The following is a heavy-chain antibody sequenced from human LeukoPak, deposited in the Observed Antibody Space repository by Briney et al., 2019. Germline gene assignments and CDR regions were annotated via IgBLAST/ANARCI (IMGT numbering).Heavy chain of an antibody. V-gene: IGHV3-49*04. D-gene: IGHD6-19*01. CDR3: TRAHGGWFDY. J-gene: IGHJ4*02. CDR1: GFTFGDYA. Sequence: GGSLRLSCTASGFTFGDYAMGWVRQAPGKGLEWVGFIRSKAYGGTTEYAASVKGRFTISRDDSKSIAYLQMNSLKTEDTAVYYCTRAHGGWFDYWGQGTLVTVSS. CDR2: IRSKAYGGTT.